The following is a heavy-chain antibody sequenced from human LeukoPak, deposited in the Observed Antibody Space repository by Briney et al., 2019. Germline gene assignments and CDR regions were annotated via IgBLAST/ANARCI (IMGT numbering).Heavy chain of an antibody. CDR3: ARDAGGHDFWSGYYDY. D-gene: IGHD3-3*01. CDR1: GYTFTGYY. Sequence: ASVKVSCKASGYTFTGYYMHWVRQAPGQGLEWMGWINPNSGGTNYAQKFQGRVTMTRDTSISTAYMELSRLRSDDTAVYYCARDAGGHDFWSGYYDYWGQGTLVTVSS. J-gene: IGHJ4*02. V-gene: IGHV1-2*02. CDR2: INPNSGGT.